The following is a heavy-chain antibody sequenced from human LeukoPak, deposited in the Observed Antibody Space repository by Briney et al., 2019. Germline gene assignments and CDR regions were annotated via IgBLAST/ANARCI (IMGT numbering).Heavy chain of an antibody. CDR3: AGHIQLAFRVSRLGWFDP. Sequence: GSLRLSCAASGFTFISYWMSWVRQAPGKGLEWIGSIYYSGSTYYNPSLKSRVTISVDTSKNQFSLKLSSVTAADTAVYYCAGHIQLAFRVSRLGWFDPWGQGTLVTVSS. J-gene: IGHJ5*02. CDR1: GFTFISYW. CDR2: IYYSGST. D-gene: IGHD5-18*01. V-gene: IGHV4-39*01.